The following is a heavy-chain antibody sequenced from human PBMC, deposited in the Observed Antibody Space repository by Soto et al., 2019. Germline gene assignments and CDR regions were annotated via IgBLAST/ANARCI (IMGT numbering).Heavy chain of an antibody. CDR3: AKGRGSGWAWYFDN. Sequence: EVRLLEAGGGLKQPGGSLRLSCAASGFTFKESAMNWVRQAPGKGLEWVASISDTGASTWYAESVRGRLSISRDNSKNTLYLQMNSLRGEDTTVYYCAKGRGSGWAWYFDNWGQGTLVTVSS. V-gene: IGHV3-23*01. J-gene: IGHJ4*02. CDR1: GFTFKESA. D-gene: IGHD6-19*01. CDR2: ISDTGAST.